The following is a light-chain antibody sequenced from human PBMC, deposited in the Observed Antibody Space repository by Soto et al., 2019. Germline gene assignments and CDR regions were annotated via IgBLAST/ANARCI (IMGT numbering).Light chain of an antibody. CDR1: RSNIGSSI. Sequence: QSVLTQPPSLSGTPGQTVTISCFGSRSNIGSSIVHWYQQLPGAAPKHLIHMNNQRPSGIPDRFSGSKSGTSASLVISGLRSEDEADYYCVAWDDNLSARVFGGGTKVTVL. J-gene: IGLJ3*02. CDR3: VAWDDNLSARV. CDR2: MNN. V-gene: IGLV1-47*01.